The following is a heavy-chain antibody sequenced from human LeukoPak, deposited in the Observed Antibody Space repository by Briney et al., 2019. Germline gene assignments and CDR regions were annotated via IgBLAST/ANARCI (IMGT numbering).Heavy chain of an antibody. CDR1: GLTFSSYA. J-gene: IGHJ6*02. CDR3: AKLGSGWYYYYGMDV. CDR2: ISGSGGST. Sequence: PGGSLRLSCAASGLTFSSYAMSWVRQAPGKGLEWVSAISGSGGSTYYADSVKGRFTISRDNSKNTLYLQMNSLRAEDTAVYYCAKLGSGWYYYYGMDVWGQGTTVTVSS. V-gene: IGHV3-23*01. D-gene: IGHD6-19*01.